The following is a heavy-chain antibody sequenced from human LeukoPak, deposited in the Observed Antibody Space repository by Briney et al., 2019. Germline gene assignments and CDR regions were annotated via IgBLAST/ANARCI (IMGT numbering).Heavy chain of an antibody. CDR3: ARETPLRWYFDL. V-gene: IGHV4-34*01. J-gene: IGHJ2*01. CDR2: INHSGST. Sequence: SGTLSLTCAVYGGSFSGYYWSWIRQPPGKGLEWIWEINHSGSTNYNPSLKSRVTISVDTSKNQFSLKLSSVTAADTAVYYWARETPLRWYFDLWGRGTLVTVSS. CDR1: GGSFSGYY.